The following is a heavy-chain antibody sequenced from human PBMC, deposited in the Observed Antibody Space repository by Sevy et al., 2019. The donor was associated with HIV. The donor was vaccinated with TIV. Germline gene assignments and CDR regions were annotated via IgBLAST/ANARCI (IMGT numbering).Heavy chain of an antibody. J-gene: IGHJ4*02. CDR2: IDSGGLT. D-gene: IGHD5-18*01. Sequence: GGSLRLSCGASGFSFSNNAMNWVRQAPGKGPEWVSGIDSGGLTYYADSVKGRFTISRDNSMEMLFLQMNSLRPDDTAVYYCATGDTAMITDLDYCGQGTLVTVSS. CDR1: GFSFSNNA. V-gene: IGHV3-23*01. CDR3: ATGDTAMITDLDY.